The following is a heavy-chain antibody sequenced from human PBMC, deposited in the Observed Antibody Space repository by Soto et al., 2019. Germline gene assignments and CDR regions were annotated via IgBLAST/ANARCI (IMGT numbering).Heavy chain of an antibody. CDR3: ARGYYDYMWGSYGALEFDY. J-gene: IGHJ4*02. D-gene: IGHD3-16*01. CDR1: GYTFTSYD. CDR2: MNPNSGNT. Sequence: QVQLVQSGAEVKKPGASVKVSCKASGYTFTSYDINWVRQATGQGLEWMGWMNPNSGNTGYAQKFQGRVTMIRNTYKSTAYMELSSLRSEDTAVYYCARGYYDYMWGSYGALEFDYWGQGPLVTVS. V-gene: IGHV1-8*01.